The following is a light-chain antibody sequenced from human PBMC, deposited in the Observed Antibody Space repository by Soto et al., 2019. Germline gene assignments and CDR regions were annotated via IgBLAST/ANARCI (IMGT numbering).Light chain of an antibody. V-gene: IGLV2-14*01. CDR2: DVN. Sequence: QSALTQPASVSGSPGQSITISCTGTSSDVGGYNYVSWYQQHPGKAPKLIIYDVNDRPSGVSNRFSGFKSGNTASLTISGLQAEDEADYYCSSYTSSSTVIFGGGTKVTVL. J-gene: IGLJ2*01. CDR1: SSDVGGYNY. CDR3: SSYTSSSTVI.